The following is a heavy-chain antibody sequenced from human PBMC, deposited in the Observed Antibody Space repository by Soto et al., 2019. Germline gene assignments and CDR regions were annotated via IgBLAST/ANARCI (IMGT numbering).Heavy chain of an antibody. J-gene: IGHJ3*02. CDR2: IYHSGST. CDR3: AKERGGWCEI. V-gene: IGHV4-4*02. CDR1: GGSISSSSW. D-gene: IGHD2-21*01. Sequence: PSETLSLTCAVSGGSISSSSWWSWVRQPPGKGLEWIGEIYHSGSTNYNPSLKSRVTISVDKSKNQFSLKLSSMTAADTAVYYSAKERGGWCEIWGQGTMVTVSS.